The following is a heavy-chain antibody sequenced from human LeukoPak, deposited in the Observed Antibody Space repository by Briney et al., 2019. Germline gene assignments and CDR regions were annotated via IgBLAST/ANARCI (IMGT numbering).Heavy chain of an antibody. J-gene: IGHJ4*02. D-gene: IGHD6-19*01. CDR1: GFTFSSYW. V-gene: IGHV3-7*03. CDR2: IKQDGSEK. CDR3: ARYRRIPSSGLDY. Sequence: TGGSLRLSCAASGFTFSSYWMSWVRQAPGKGLEWVANIKQDGSEKYYVDSVKGRFTISRDNSKNTLYLQMNSLRAEDTAVYYCARYRRIPSSGLDYWGQGTLVTVSS.